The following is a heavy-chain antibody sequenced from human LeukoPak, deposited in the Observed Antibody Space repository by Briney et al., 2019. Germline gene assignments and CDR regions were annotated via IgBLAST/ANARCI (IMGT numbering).Heavy chain of an antibody. CDR1: GYTFTSYY. CDR3: ARDLPFVVVPAALCYYYGMDV. J-gene: IGHJ6*02. V-gene: IGHV1-46*01. CDR2: INPSGGST. Sequence: GASVKVSCKASGYTFTSYYMHWVRQAPGQGLEWMGIINPSGGSTSYARTFQGRVTMTRDTSTSTVYMELSSLRSEDTAVYYCARDLPFVVVPAALCYYYGMDVWGQGTTVTVSS. D-gene: IGHD2-2*01.